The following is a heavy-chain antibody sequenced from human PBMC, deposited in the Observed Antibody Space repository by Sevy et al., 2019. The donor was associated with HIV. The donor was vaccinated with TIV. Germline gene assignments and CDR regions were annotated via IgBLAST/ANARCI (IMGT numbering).Heavy chain of an antibody. CDR2: INWNGGST. V-gene: IGHV3-20*01. Sequence: GESLKISCAASGFTFDDYGMSWVRQAPGKGLEWVSGINWNGGSTGYADSVKGRFTISRDNAKNSLYLQMNSLRAEDTALYHCARAHSPRHPGWFDPWGQGTLVTVSS. CDR3: ARAHSPRHPGWFDP. D-gene: IGHD2-15*01. J-gene: IGHJ5*02. CDR1: GFTFDDYG.